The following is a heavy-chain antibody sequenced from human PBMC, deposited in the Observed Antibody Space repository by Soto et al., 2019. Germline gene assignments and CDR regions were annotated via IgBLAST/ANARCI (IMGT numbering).Heavy chain of an antibody. CDR1: GYSFANYW. J-gene: IGHJ4*02. CDR3: ARIGAAGEIDS. D-gene: IGHD6-13*01. CDR2: IYPGDSDS. Sequence: PGASLKISCKGSGYSFANYWIGWVRQMPGKGLEWMGIIYPGDSDSRYSPSFQGQVTISSDKSNSTAYLQWSSLKASDTAMYSCARIGAAGEIDSWGQGTLVTVSS. V-gene: IGHV5-51*01.